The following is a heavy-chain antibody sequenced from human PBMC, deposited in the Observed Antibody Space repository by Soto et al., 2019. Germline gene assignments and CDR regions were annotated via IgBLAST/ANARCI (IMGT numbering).Heavy chain of an antibody. CDR2: MSHSGGS. CDR3: ARVERGTATTVVDAFDI. CDR1: GGSVSSGSYY. V-gene: IGHV4-34*01. Sequence: QVQLQQWGAGLLKPSETLSLTCAVYGGSVSSGSYYWSWIRQPPGKGLEWIGEMSHSGGSPFNPSLKRRVTISVDTSKNQFSLKMSPVTAADTALYYCARVERGTATTVVDAFDIWGPGTMVTVSS. J-gene: IGHJ3*02. D-gene: IGHD1-1*01.